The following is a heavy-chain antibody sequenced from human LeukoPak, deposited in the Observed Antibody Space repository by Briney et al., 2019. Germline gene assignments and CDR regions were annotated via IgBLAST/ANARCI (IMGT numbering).Heavy chain of an antibody. J-gene: IGHJ6*02. CDR1: GFTFSSYW. CDR2: INSDGSST. D-gene: IGHD3-16*01. CDR3: ARDRSDYSIKYYYYYGMDV. V-gene: IGHV3-74*01. Sequence: QPGGSLRLSCAASGFTFSSYWMHWVRQAPGKGLVWVSRINSDGSSTSYADSVRGRFTISRDNSKNTLYLQMNSLGAEDTAVFYCARDRSDYSIKYYYYYGMDVWGQGTTVTVSS.